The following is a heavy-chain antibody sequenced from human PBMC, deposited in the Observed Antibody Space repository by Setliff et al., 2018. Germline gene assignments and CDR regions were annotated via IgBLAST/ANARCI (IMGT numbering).Heavy chain of an antibody. CDR3: ARQDRFYDSSVFVEYFEH. V-gene: IGHV4-34*01. D-gene: IGHD3-22*01. CDR2: INHSGST. Sequence: SETLSLTCTVSGGYIRSFHWSWIRQPPGKGLEWIGEINHSGSTNYNPSLKSRVTISVDTSKNQFSLKLSSLTAADTAVYYCARQDRFYDSSVFVEYFEHWGQGTLVTVSS. CDR1: GGYIRSFH. J-gene: IGHJ1*01.